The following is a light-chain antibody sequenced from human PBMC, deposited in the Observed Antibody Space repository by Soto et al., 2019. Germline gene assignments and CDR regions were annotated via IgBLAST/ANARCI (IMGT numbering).Light chain of an antibody. CDR2: GAS. Sequence: EIELTQSPGTQALSPGERATLSWRASQSVSSSYLAWYQQKPGQAPRLLIYGASSMATGIPDRFSGSGSGTDFTLTISRLQPEDFAVYYCQQYGSSLITFGQGTRLEI. V-gene: IGKV3-20*01. J-gene: IGKJ5*01. CDR1: QSVSSSY. CDR3: QQYGSSLIT.